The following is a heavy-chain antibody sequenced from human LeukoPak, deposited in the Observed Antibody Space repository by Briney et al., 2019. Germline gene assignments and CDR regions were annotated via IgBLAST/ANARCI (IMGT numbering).Heavy chain of an antibody. CDR3: ARGNIVATGDAFDI. V-gene: IGHV4-30-2*01. J-gene: IGHJ3*02. CDR2: IYHSGST. Sequence: SETLSLTCAVSGGSISSGGYSWSWIRQPPGKGLEWIGYIYHSGSTHYNPSLKSRVTISVDRSKNQFSLKLSSVTAADTAVYYCARGNIVATGDAFDIWGQGTMVTVSS. D-gene: IGHD5-12*01. CDR1: GGSISSGGYS.